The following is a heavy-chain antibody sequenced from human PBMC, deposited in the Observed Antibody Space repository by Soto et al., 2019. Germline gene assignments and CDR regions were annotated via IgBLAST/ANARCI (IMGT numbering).Heavy chain of an antibody. V-gene: IGHV3-33*01. Sequence: QVQLVESGGGVVQSGRSLRLSCVTSGFTFTRYGFHWVRQAPGKGLEWVAVIWYDGSKEYYGDSVKDRFAISKDNAKNTGYLQMNSVTAEAKAMYYCVRDGEVGIGKCSFGLWGRGTLVTVSA. D-gene: IGHD2-21*01. CDR1: GFTFTRYG. CDR3: VRDGEVGIGKCSFGL. CDR2: IWYDGSKE. J-gene: IGHJ2*01.